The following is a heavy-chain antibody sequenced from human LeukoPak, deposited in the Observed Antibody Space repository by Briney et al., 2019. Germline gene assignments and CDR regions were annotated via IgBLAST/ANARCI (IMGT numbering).Heavy chain of an antibody. CDR3: AKAQIDSSPLAYCGGDCYYYYYGMDV. J-gene: IGHJ6*02. CDR2: ISSNGGST. V-gene: IGHV3-64*01. D-gene: IGHD2-21*02. CDR1: GFTFSSYA. Sequence: PGGSLRLSCAASGFTFSSYAMHWVRQAPGKGLEYVSAISSNGGSTYYANSVKGRFTISRDNSKNTLYLQMGSLRAEDMAVYYCAKAQIDSSPLAYCGGDCYYYYYGMDVWGQGTTVTVSS.